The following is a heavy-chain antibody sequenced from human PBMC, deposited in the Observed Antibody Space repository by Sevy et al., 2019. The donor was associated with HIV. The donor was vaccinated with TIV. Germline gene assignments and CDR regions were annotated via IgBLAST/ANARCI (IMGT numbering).Heavy chain of an antibody. V-gene: IGHV1-18*01. CDR1: GYTFTNYR. Sequence: ALVKVSCEASGYTFTNYRIYWVRQAPGQGLEWMGWISPFNGDTNYVQKLQGRVTMITDTSTSTAYMELRSLRSDDTAVYYCARAYCSGGSCYSLAYWGQGTLVTVSS. D-gene: IGHD2-15*01. CDR2: ISPFNGDT. CDR3: ARAYCSGGSCYSLAY. J-gene: IGHJ4*02.